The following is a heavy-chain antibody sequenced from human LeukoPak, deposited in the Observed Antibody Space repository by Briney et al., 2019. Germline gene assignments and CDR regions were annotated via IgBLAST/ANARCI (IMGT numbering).Heavy chain of an antibody. D-gene: IGHD3-22*01. CDR3: ASLYYHDKSGYSD. V-gene: IGHV3-21*01. J-gene: IGHJ4*02. CDR2: ISGSSNYV. CDR1: GFTFSSYS. Sequence: GGSLRLSCAVSGFTFSSYSMDWVRQAPGKGLEWVSCISGSSNYVYYADSVKGRFTISRDNAKNSLYLQMNSLRAEDTAMYYCASLYYHDKSGYSDRGQGTLVTVSS.